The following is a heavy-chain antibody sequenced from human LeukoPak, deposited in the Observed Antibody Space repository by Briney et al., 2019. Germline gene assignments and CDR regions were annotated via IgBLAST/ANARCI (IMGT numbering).Heavy chain of an antibody. CDR3: AKTDAMGIAFDC. J-gene: IGHJ4*02. CDR2: IRYDGSNK. D-gene: IGHD5-18*01. V-gene: IGHV3-30*02. CDR1: GFTFSSYG. Sequence: GGSLRHSCAASGFTFSSYGMHWVRQAPGKGLEWVAFIRYDGSNKYYADSVKGRFTISRDNSKNTLYLQMNSLRAEDTAVYYCAKTDAMGIAFDCWGQGTLVTVSS.